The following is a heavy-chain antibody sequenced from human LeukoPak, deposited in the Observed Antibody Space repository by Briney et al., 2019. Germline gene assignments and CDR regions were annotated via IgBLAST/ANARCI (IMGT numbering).Heavy chain of an antibody. CDR1: GGSISSGGYY. CDR2: IYYSGST. D-gene: IGHD2-15*01. CDR3: ARDPSPHCSGGSCYSGN. J-gene: IGHJ4*02. V-gene: IGHV4-31*03. Sequence: SETLSLTCTVSGGSISSGGYYWSWIRQHPGKGLEWIGYIYYSGSTYYNPSLKSRVTISVDTSKNQFSLKLSSVTAADTAVYYCARDPSPHCSGGSCYSGNWGQGTLVTASS.